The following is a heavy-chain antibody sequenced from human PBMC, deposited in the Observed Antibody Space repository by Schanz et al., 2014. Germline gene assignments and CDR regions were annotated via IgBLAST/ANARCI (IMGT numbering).Heavy chain of an antibody. CDR3: ARLDSSSWYPRY. CDR1: GFTFSDYY. D-gene: IGHD6-13*01. V-gene: IGHV3-11*03. Sequence: VQLLQSGGALVQPGGSLRLSCAASGFTFSDYYMSWIRQAPGKGLEWVSYISSSGSYTNYADSVKGRFTTSRDNGKKSMYLQMNSLRAEDTAVYYGARLDSSSWYPRYWGQGTLVTVSS. CDR2: ISSSGSYT. J-gene: IGHJ4*02.